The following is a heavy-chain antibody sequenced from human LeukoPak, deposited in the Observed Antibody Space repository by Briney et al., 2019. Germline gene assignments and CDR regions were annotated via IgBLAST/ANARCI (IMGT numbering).Heavy chain of an antibody. J-gene: IGHJ6*02. Sequence: SGGSLRLSCAASGFTFSSYWMSWVRQAPGQGLEWVAIIKQDGSEKYYVDSVKGRFTISRDKAKNSLYLQMNSLRVEDTAVYYCARDGYSSSWHLSGGMDVWGQGTTVTVPS. CDR2: IKQDGSEK. D-gene: IGHD6-13*01. CDR3: ARDGYSSSWHLSGGMDV. CDR1: GFTFSSYW. V-gene: IGHV3-7*01.